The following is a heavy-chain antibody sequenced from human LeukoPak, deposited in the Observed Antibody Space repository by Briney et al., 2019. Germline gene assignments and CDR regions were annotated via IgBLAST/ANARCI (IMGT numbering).Heavy chain of an antibody. D-gene: IGHD3-22*01. CDR2: IIPIFGTT. CDR1: GGTFSNYA. V-gene: IGHV1-69*06. J-gene: IGHJ5*02. Sequence: ASVKVSCKASGGTFSNYAISWVRQAPGQGLEWMGEIIPIFGTTTYAQKFQGRVTITADKSTSTAYMKLNSLRSEDTAVYYCARVGDYYDSSGTNWFDPWGQGTLVTVSS. CDR3: ARVGDYYDSSGTNWFDP.